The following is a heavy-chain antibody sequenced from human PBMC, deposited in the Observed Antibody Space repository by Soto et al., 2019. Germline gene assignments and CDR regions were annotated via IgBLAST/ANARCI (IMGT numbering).Heavy chain of an antibody. V-gene: IGHV4-59*08. J-gene: IGHJ4*02. Sequence: PSETLSLTCAVSGGSISSYYWSWIRQTPGKGLEWIGYIFYFGSTNYNPSLKSRVTLSIDTSKNQLSLKLSSVTAADTAVYYCARHSPDFDWLSQFDYWGQGTLVTVSS. D-gene: IGHD3-9*01. CDR1: GGSISSYY. CDR2: IFYFGST. CDR3: ARHSPDFDWLSQFDY.